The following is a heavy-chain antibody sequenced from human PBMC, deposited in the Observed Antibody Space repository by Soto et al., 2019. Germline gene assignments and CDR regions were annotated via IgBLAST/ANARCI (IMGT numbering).Heavy chain of an antibody. CDR3: ASSTSSGWYEEVWFDP. D-gene: IGHD6-19*01. J-gene: IGHJ5*02. Sequence: GASVKVSCKASGYTFTGYYMHWLRQAPGQGLEWMGWINPNSGGTNYAQKFQGRVTMTRDTSISTAYMELSRLRSDDTAVYYCASSTSSGWYEEVWFDPWGQGTLVTVSS. CDR2: INPNSGGT. V-gene: IGHV1-2*02. CDR1: GYTFTGYY.